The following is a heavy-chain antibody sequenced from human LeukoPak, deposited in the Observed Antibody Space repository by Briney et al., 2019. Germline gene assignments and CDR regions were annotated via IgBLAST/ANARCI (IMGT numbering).Heavy chain of an antibody. V-gene: IGHV3-7*01. J-gene: IGHJ3*02. CDR1: GFILCDDG. Sequence: GGSLRLSCAAPGFILCDDGMTWVGGAPGQGRGGVGNIERDGSQKNYVDSVKGRFTISRDNANHALYLQMGSLRAEDTAVYYCARDLDIDDGSGYFDAFDMWGQGTMVTVSS. D-gene: IGHD3-22*01. CDR2: IERDGSQK. CDR3: ARDLDIDDGSGYFDAFDM.